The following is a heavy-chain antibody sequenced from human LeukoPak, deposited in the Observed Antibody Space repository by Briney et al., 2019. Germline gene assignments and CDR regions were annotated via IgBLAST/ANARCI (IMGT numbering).Heavy chain of an antibody. CDR2: IYYSGST. CDR3: ARRTGSGSYLFDP. V-gene: IGHV4-59*01. CDR1: GGSISSYY. D-gene: IGHD3-10*01. Sequence: SETLSLTCTVSGGSISSYYWSWIRQPPGKGLEWIGYIYYSGSTNYNPSLKSRVTISVDTSKNQFSLKLSSVTAADTAVYYCARRTGSGSYLFDPWGQGTLVTVSS. J-gene: IGHJ5*02.